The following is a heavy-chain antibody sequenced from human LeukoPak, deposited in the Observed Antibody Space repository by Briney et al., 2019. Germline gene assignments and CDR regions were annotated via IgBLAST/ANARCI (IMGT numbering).Heavy chain of an antibody. D-gene: IGHD5-24*01. J-gene: IGHJ4*02. CDR1: GDTFTKYV. Sequence: ASVKVSCKASGDTFTKYVISWVRQAPGQGLEWMGRINPMMNIAEYAQKFQGRVSITADGSTNTAYMEVSSLRSDDTAVYYCASRIITVSFDYWGQGTLVTVSS. CDR2: INPMMNIA. V-gene: IGHV1-69*04. CDR3: ASRIITVSFDY.